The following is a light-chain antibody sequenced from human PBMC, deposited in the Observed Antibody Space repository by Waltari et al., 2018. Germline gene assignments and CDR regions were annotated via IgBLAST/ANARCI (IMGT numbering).Light chain of an antibody. CDR1: SSNIGSNY. Sequence: QSVLTQPPSASGTPGQRVTISCSGSSSNIGSNYVYWYQQLPGTAPKLLIYRSNQRPSGVPDRFSGSKSGTSASLAISGPRSEDEADYYCAAWDDSLSVVFGGGTKLTVL. V-gene: IGLV1-47*01. CDR2: RSN. CDR3: AAWDDSLSVV. J-gene: IGLJ2*01.